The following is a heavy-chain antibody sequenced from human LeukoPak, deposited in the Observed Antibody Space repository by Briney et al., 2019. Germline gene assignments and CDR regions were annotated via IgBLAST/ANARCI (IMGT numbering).Heavy chain of an antibody. CDR1: GFSFDDYG. CDR3: ARRQYCSSTSCYVGKNYYGMDV. D-gene: IGHD2-2*01. CDR2: INWNGGST. J-gene: IGHJ6*02. Sequence: GGSLRLSCAASGFSFDDYGMSWVRQAPGKGLEWVSGINWNGGSTGYADSVKGRFTISRDKAKNSLYLQMNSLRAEDTALYHCARRQYCSSTSCYVGKNYYGMDVWGQGTTVTVSS. V-gene: IGHV3-20*01.